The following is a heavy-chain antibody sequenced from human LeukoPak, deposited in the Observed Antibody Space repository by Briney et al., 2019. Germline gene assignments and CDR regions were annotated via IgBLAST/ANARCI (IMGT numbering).Heavy chain of an antibody. CDR2: ISYDGSNK. CDR1: GFTFSSYG. Sequence: GGSLRLSCAASGFTFSSYGMHWVRQAPGKGLEWVAVISYDGSNKYYAESVKGRFTISRDNSKHTLYLQMNSLRAEDTAVYYCAKDATAAVGTVYMDVWGKGTTVTISS. V-gene: IGHV3-30*18. D-gene: IGHD6-13*01. CDR3: AKDATAAVGTVYMDV. J-gene: IGHJ6*03.